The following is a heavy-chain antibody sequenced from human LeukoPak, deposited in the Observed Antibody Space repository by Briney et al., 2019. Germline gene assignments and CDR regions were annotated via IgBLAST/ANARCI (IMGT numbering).Heavy chain of an antibody. J-gene: IGHJ3*02. V-gene: IGHV3-9*01. CDR3: AKASKAAGDAFDI. D-gene: IGHD6-13*01. CDR2: ISWNSGSI. CDR1: GFTFSSYA. Sequence: GGSLRLSCAASGFTFSSYAMHWVRQAPGKGLEWVSGISWNSGSIGYADSVKGRFTISRDNAKNSLYLQMNSLRAEDTALYYYAKASKAAGDAFDIWGQGTMVTVSS.